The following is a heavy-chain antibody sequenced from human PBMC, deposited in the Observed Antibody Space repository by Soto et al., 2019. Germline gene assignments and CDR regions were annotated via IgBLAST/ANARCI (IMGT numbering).Heavy chain of an antibody. V-gene: IGHV3-74*01. CDR1: GFTFSSYW. Sequence: EVQLVESGGGLVQPGGSLRLSCAASGFTFSSYWLHWVRQAPGKGLVWVSGINTDGGSTDYADSVKGRFIISRDNAKNTRYLQMNSLRAEDTAVYYCARPRYDSTGTPFDHWGLGTLVTVSS. CDR2: INTDGGST. J-gene: IGHJ4*02. CDR3: ARPRYDSTGTPFDH. D-gene: IGHD3-22*01.